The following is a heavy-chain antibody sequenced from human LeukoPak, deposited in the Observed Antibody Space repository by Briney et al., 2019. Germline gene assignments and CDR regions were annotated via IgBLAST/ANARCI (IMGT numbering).Heavy chain of an antibody. V-gene: IGHV3-33*06. J-gene: IGHJ4*02. CDR2: IWYDGSNK. Sequence: PGGSLRLSCAASGFTFSSYGMHWVRQAPGKGLEWVAVIWYDGSNKYYADSVKGRFTISRDNSKNTLYLQTNSLRAEDTAVYYCAKDRQIAARSAFDYWGQGTLVTVSS. CDR1: GFTFSSYG. CDR3: AKDRQIAARSAFDY. D-gene: IGHD6-6*01.